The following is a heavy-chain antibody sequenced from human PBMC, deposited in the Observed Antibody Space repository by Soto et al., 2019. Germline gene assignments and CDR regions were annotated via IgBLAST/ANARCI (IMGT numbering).Heavy chain of an antibody. CDR2: VYGDDDK. CDR1: GFSLSTSGVA. J-gene: IGHJ3*02. V-gene: IGHV2-5*02. CDR3: AHIIGGGYVYAFDI. Sequence: QITLKESGPTLVKPTQTLTLTCTFSGFSLSTSGVAVGWIRQAPGKALEWLALVYGDDDKRYSLSLKSRLTITKDTSDNQVVLTMTNMDPVDTATYYCAHIIGGGYVYAFDIWGQGTMVTVSS. D-gene: IGHD3-16*01.